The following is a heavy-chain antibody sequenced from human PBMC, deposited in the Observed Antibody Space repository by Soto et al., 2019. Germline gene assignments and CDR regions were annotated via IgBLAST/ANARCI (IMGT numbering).Heavy chain of an antibody. V-gene: IGHV4-59*01. CDR3: ARVSSSRGLGSYFYY. D-gene: IGHD2-2*01. J-gene: IGHJ4*02. CDR2: IYYSGST. Sequence: SETLSLTCTVSGGSISSYYWSWIRQPPGKGLEWIGYIYYSGSTNYNPSLKSRVNISVDTSKNQFSLKLSSVTAADTDVYYCARVSSSRGLGSYFYYWGQGTLVTVSS. CDR1: GGSISSYY.